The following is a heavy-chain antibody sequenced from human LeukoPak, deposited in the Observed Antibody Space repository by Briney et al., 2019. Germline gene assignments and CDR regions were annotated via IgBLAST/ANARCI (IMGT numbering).Heavy chain of an antibody. CDR1: GFTFSSYW. V-gene: IGHV3-7*04. D-gene: IGHD3-9*01. J-gene: IGHJ4*02. CDR2: IKQDGSEK. CDR3: ARVGPDYDILTGLFYFDY. Sequence: PGGSLRLSCAASGFTFSSYWRSWVRQAPGKGLEWVANIKQDGSEKYYVDSVKGRFTISRDNAKNSLYLQMNSLRAEDTAVYYCARVGPDYDILTGLFYFDYWGQGTLVTVSS.